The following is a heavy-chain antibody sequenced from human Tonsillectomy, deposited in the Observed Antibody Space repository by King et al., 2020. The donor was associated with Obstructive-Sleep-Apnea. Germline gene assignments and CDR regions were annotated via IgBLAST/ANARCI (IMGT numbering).Heavy chain of an antibody. V-gene: IGHV3-33*06. Sequence: VQLVESGGGVVQPGRSLRLSCAASGFTFNTYGMHWVRQAPGKGLEWVAVIWYDGSNKYYADSVKGRFTISRDNSKKTLYLQMNSLRAEDTAVYYCAKDHWSARYGMDVWGQGTTVTVSS. J-gene: IGHJ6*02. CDR3: AKDHWSARYGMDV. D-gene: IGHD2-8*02. CDR2: IWYDGSNK. CDR1: GFTFNTYG.